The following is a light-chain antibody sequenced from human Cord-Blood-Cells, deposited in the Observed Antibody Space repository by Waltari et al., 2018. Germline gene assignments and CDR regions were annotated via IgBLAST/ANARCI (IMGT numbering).Light chain of an antibody. CDR3: QSYDSSLSAFYV. CDR1: SSNIGAGSD. V-gene: IGLV1-40*01. CDR2: GNS. Sequence: QSVLTQPPSVSGAPGQRVTISCTGSSSNIGAGSDLHWYQQLPGTAPKLLIYGNSKRPSGVPDRFSGSKSGTSASLAITGLQAEDEADYYCQSYDSSLSAFYVFGTGTKVTVL. J-gene: IGLJ1*01.